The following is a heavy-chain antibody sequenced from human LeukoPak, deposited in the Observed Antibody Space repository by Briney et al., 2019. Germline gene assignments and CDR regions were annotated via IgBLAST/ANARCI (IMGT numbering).Heavy chain of an antibody. CDR2: TWYDGSNK. J-gene: IGHJ4*02. D-gene: IGHD1-26*01. V-gene: IGHV3-33*01. Sequence: GTSLRLSCAASGFTFSNFGMHWVRQAPDKGLEWVAATWYDGSNKYYADSVKGRFTISRDSAKNSLYLQMHSLRAEDTAVYYCAREGVGSTYYLDYWGQGTLVTVSS. CDR3: AREGVGSTYYLDY. CDR1: GFTFSNFG.